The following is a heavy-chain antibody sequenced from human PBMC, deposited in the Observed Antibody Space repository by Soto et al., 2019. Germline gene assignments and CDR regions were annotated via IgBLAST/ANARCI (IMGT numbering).Heavy chain of an antibody. CDR2: INADNGNT. CDR1: GYTFSGSV. Sequence: QVQLVQSGAEVKKPGASVKVSCKASGYTFSGSVMHWVRQAPGQELEWMGWINADNGNTKYSQKFQGRVTMTWDTSASTAYMELSSLRSEDMAIYYCASEIDATTATSLDYWGQGTLVTVSS. J-gene: IGHJ4*02. D-gene: IGHD4-17*01. V-gene: IGHV1-3*01. CDR3: ASEIDATTATSLDY.